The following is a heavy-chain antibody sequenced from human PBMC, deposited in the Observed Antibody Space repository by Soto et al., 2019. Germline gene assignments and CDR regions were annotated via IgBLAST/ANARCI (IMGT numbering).Heavy chain of an antibody. D-gene: IGHD3-22*01. CDR3: TTEIDYYDSSGYYPDAGYFQH. Sequence: GGSLRLSSAASGFTFSNAWMSWVRQAPGKGLEWVGRIKSKTDGGTTDYAAPVKGRFTISRDDSKNTLYLQMNSLKTEDTAVYYCTTEIDYYDSSGYYPDAGYFQHWGQGTLVTVSS. CDR1: GFTFSNAW. V-gene: IGHV3-15*01. CDR2: IKSKTDGGTT. J-gene: IGHJ1*01.